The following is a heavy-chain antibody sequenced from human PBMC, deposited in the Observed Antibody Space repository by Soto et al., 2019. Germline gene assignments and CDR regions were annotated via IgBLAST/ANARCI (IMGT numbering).Heavy chain of an antibody. J-gene: IGHJ4*02. Sequence: EVQLLESGGGLVQPGESLRLSCAASGFTFSTYALNWVRQAPGKGLGWVAIIRGNGGGTYYADSVKGRFSISRDNSKNTLYLQMDSLRVEDTAIYYCARPSISSPGTYWGQGTLVTVSS. CDR3: ARPSISSPGTY. V-gene: IGHV3-23*01. CDR1: GFTFSTYA. CDR2: IRGNGGGT.